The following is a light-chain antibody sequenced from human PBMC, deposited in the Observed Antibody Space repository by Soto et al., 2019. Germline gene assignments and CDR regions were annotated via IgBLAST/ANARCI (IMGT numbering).Light chain of an antibody. CDR2: EVS. J-gene: IGLJ1*01. CDR3: SSYAGSNNFV. V-gene: IGLV2-8*01. CDR1: NSDVGGYNY. Sequence: QAVLTEPPCASVSPGQSVTISCTGSNSDVGGYNYVSWYQQYPGKAPKLIIYEVSQRPSGVPDRFSGSKSGNTASLTVSGLQAEDGADYYCSSYAGSNNFVFGTGTKVTVL.